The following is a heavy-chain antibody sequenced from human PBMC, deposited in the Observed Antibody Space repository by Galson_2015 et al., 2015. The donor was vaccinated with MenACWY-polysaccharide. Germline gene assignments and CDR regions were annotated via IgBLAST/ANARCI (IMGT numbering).Heavy chain of an antibody. CDR3: ARDAGGTEDY. Sequence: SVKVSCKASGYTFTNYAINRVRQAPGQGLEWMGWINTYNANTYYAQKVQGRVTVTADTSTSTAYMELRSLRSDDTAVYYCARDAGGTEDYWGQGTLVTVSS. CDR2: INTYNANT. D-gene: IGHD2-15*01. J-gene: IGHJ4*02. V-gene: IGHV1-18*04. CDR1: GYTFTNYA.